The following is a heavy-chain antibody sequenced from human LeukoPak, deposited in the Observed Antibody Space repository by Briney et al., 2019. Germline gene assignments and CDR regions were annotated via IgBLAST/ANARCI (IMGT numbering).Heavy chain of an antibody. CDR2: ISGSGGST. J-gene: IGHJ5*02. D-gene: IGHD3-10*01. CDR3: ARGYYYYGSGSQNLPCGFDP. Sequence: GGSLRLSCAASGFTFSSYAMSWVRQAPGKGLEWVSAISGSGGSTYYADSVKGRFTISRDNSKNTLYLQMNSLRAEDTAVYYCARGYYYYGSGSQNLPCGFDPWGQGTLVTVSS. V-gene: IGHV3-23*01. CDR1: GFTFSSYA.